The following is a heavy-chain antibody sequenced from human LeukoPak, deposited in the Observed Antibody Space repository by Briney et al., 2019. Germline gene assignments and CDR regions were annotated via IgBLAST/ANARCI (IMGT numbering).Heavy chain of an antibody. CDR2: ISTSGDIM. D-gene: IGHD5-18*01. Sequence: GGSLRLSCSASGFTFRNYYMTWLRQTPGKGLEWLSYISTSGDIMDYADSVKGRLTISRDNAKASLYLQMKSLGADDTAIYYCAKGHTYGMIWGQGALVTVSS. CDR3: AKGHTYGMI. V-gene: IGHV3-11*01. J-gene: IGHJ4*02. CDR1: GFTFRNYY.